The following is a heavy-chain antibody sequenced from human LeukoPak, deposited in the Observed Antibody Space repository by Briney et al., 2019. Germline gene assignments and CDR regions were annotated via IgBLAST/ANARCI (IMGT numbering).Heavy chain of an antibody. J-gene: IGHJ6*02. V-gene: IGHV3-23*01. CDR2: ISGSGGST. CDR1: GFTFSSYA. Sequence: GGSLRLSCAASGFTFSSYAMSWVRQAPGKGLEWVSAISGSGGSTYYADSVKGRFTISRDNSKNTLYLQMNSLRAEDTAVYYCAKDMEDIVLMVYALGGPYYYYGMDVWGQGTTVTVSS. CDR3: AKDMEDIVLMVYALGGPYYYYGMDV. D-gene: IGHD2-8*01.